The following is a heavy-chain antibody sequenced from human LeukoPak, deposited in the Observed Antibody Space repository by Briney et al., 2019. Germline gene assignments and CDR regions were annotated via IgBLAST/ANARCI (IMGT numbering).Heavy chain of an antibody. CDR1: GFTFSDYY. Sequence: GGSLRLSCAASGFTFSDYYMSWIRQAPGKGLECVSYISSGGSTIYYADSVKGRFTISRVNAKNSLYLQMNSLRAEDTAVYYCARVGRGWELDYWGQGTLVTVSS. CDR2: ISSGGSTI. V-gene: IGHV3-11*04. D-gene: IGHD6-19*01. J-gene: IGHJ4*02. CDR3: ARVGRGWELDY.